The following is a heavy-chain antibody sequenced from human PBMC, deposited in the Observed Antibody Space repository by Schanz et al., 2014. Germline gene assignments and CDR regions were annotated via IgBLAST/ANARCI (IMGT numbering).Heavy chain of an antibody. V-gene: IGHV7-4-1*02. J-gene: IGHJ4*02. D-gene: IGHD5-12*01. CDR1: GYTFAMYD. CDR3: ARGRGGNTGYEAADY. CDR2: INTNNGDP. Sequence: QVQLVQSGSELKKPGASVKVSCKASGYTFAMYDMNWVRQAPGQGLEWMGWINTNNGDPTYAQGFTGRFVFSLDTSVSTAYLQIIGLQAEDSAVFYCARGRGGNTGYEAADYWGQGTRVTVSS.